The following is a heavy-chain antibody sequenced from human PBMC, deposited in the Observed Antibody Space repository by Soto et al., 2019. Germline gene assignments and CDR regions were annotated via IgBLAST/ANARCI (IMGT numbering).Heavy chain of an antibody. D-gene: IGHD1-1*01. CDR1: GFTFSSYS. V-gene: IGHV3-21*01. CDR2: ISSSSSYI. CDR3: ARGLKLEPDYFDY. Sequence: EVQLVESGGGLVKPGGSLRLSCAASGFTFSSYSMNWVRQAPGKGLEWVSSISSSSSYIYYADSVKGRFTISRDNAKNSLYLQMNSLRAEDTAVYYCARGLKLEPDYFDYWGQGTLVTVSS. J-gene: IGHJ4*02.